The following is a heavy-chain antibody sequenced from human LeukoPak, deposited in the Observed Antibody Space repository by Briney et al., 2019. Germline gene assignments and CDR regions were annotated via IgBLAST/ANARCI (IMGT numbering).Heavy chain of an antibody. CDR1: GNSISSGDNY. Sequence: PSQTLSLTCTVSGNSISSGDNYWSWIRQPAGKGLEWIGRIYTSGSTNYNPSLKSRLTISVDTSKNQFSLKLSSVTAADTAVYYCARGGEYYYYMDVWGKGTTVTISS. CDR2: IYTSGST. CDR3: ARGGEYYYYMDV. V-gene: IGHV4-61*02. J-gene: IGHJ6*03. D-gene: IGHD3-16*01.